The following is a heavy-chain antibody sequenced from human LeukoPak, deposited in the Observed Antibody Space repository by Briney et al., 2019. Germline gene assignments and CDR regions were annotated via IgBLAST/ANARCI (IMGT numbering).Heavy chain of an antibody. CDR2: IYSGGTT. J-gene: IGHJ3*02. CDR3: ARSITMIVGRRAFDI. D-gene: IGHD3-22*01. Sequence: GGSLRLSCAASGFTVSSNYMSWVRQAPGKGLEWVSVIYSGGTTYYADSVKGRFTISRDNSKNTLYLRMNSLRAEDTAVYYCARSITMIVGRRAFDIWGQGTMVTVSS. V-gene: IGHV3-66*01. CDR1: GFTVSSNY.